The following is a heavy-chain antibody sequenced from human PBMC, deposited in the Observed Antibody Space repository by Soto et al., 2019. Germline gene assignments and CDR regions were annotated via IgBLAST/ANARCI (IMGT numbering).Heavy chain of an antibody. Sequence: QIQLVQSGAEVKKPGASVRVSCKASGYAFSNYGISWIRQAPGLGLEWMGWISPYNGNTDYAQSLQGRATMTTDTSTNTAYMESRSLTSDVTAVYYGATSYDSGFDPWVQGTLVTVSS. D-gene: IGHD5-12*01. V-gene: IGHV1-18*04. CDR3: ATSYDSGFDP. J-gene: IGHJ5*02. CDR1: GYAFSNYG. CDR2: ISPYNGNT.